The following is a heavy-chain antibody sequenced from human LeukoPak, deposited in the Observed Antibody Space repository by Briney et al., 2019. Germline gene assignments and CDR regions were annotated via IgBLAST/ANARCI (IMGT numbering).Heavy chain of an antibody. Sequence: SETLSLTCAVYGGSFSGYYWSWIRRPPGKGLEWIGSIEYSGSTYYNPPLKSRVIMSVDTSKKQFSLKVTSVTAADTAVYYCARLAHSSGYLAFDYWGQGTLVTVSS. CDR3: ARLAHSSGYLAFDY. V-gene: IGHV4-34*01. CDR1: GGSFSGYY. J-gene: IGHJ4*02. D-gene: IGHD6-19*01. CDR2: IEYSGST.